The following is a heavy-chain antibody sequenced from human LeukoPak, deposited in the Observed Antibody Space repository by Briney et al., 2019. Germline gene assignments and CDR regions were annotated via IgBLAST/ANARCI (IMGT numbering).Heavy chain of an antibody. Sequence: GGSLRLSCAASGFTVSSNYMSWVRQAPGKGLEWVSVIYSGGSTYYADSVKGRFTISRDNSKNTLYLQMNSLGAEDTAVYYCARSVVGATYYFDCWGQGTLVTVSS. CDR2: IYSGGST. D-gene: IGHD1-26*01. CDR1: GFTVSSNY. CDR3: ARSVVGATYYFDC. V-gene: IGHV3-53*01. J-gene: IGHJ4*02.